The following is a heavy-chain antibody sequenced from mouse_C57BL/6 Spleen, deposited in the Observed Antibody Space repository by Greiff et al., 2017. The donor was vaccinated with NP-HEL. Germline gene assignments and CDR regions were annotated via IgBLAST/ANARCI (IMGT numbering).Heavy chain of an antibody. CDR2: IDPENGDT. J-gene: IGHJ4*01. Sequence: EVKLLESGAELVRPGASVKLSCTASGFNIKDDYMHWVKQRPEQGLEWIGWIDPENGDTEYASKFQGKATITADTSSNTAYLQLSSLTSEDTAVYYCTAQVTTVVATGAMDYWGQGTSVTVSS. V-gene: IGHV14-4*01. CDR3: TAQVTTVVATGAMDY. D-gene: IGHD1-1*01. CDR1: GFNIKDDY.